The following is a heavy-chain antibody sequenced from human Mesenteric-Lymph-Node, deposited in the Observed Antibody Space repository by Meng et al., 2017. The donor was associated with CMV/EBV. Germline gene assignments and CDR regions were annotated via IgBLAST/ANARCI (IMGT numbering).Heavy chain of an antibody. CDR1: GGSISNNY. Sequence: SETLSLTCTVSGGSISNNYWNWIRQPPGKGLEWIGLYSGSTFYNPSLKSRVTISADTSKNQLSLKLTSVTTADTAVYYCARTYDFWSGYGLYGMDVWGQGTTVTVSS. CDR2: YSGST. D-gene: IGHD3-3*01. V-gene: IGHV4-59*01. J-gene: IGHJ6*02. CDR3: ARTYDFWSGYGLYGMDV.